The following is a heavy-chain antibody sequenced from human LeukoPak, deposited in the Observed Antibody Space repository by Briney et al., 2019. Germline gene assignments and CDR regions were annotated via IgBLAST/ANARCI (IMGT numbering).Heavy chain of an antibody. J-gene: IGHJ4*02. Sequence: PGGSLRLSCAASGFTFSSYGMHWVRQAPGEGLEWVAFIRYDGSNKYYADSVKGRFTISRDNSKNTLYPQMNSLRAEDTAVYYCAKRGGDSSGWNYFDYWGQGTLVTVSS. V-gene: IGHV3-30*02. D-gene: IGHD6-19*01. CDR3: AKRGGDSSGWNYFDY. CDR1: GFTFSSYG. CDR2: IRYDGSNK.